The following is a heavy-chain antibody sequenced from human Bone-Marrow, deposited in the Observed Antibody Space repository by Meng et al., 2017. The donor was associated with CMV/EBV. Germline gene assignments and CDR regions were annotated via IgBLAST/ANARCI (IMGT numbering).Heavy chain of an antibody. Sequence: ASVKVSCKASGYTFTGYYMHWVRQAPGQGLEWMGWINPNSGGTNYAQKFQGRVTMTRDTSISTAYMELSRLRSDDTAVYYCARETGYCSSTSCYIPYFQHWGQGTLATVSS. J-gene: IGHJ1*01. CDR1: GYTFTGYY. V-gene: IGHV1-2*02. CDR2: INPNSGGT. CDR3: ARETGYCSSTSCYIPYFQH. D-gene: IGHD2-2*02.